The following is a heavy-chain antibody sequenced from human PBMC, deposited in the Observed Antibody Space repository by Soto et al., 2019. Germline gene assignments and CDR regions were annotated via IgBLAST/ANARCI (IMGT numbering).Heavy chain of an antibody. Sequence: QVQLVQSGAEVKKPGSSVKVSCKASGGTFSSYTISWVRQAPGQGLEWMGRIIPILGIANYAQKFQGRGTITADNSTSTAYMELSSLRSEDTAVYYCARGGYCSGGSCYYMDVWGKGTTVTVSS. CDR3: ARGGYCSGGSCYYMDV. D-gene: IGHD2-15*01. V-gene: IGHV1-69*02. J-gene: IGHJ6*03. CDR1: GGTFSSYT. CDR2: IIPILGIA.